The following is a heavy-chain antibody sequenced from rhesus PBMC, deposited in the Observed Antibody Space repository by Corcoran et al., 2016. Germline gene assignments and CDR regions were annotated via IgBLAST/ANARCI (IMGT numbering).Heavy chain of an antibody. CDR3: RRGYTD. CDR1: GFTFSHYW. D-gene: IGHD5-24*01. CDR2: GRNKAGGGAE. Sequence: EVQLVESGGGLVQPGGSLRLTCAASGFTFSHYWMSWVRQAPGKGREGGGRGRNKAGGGAEAYADSVRGRFTISGNDSKDTLHLQMNSRKTEDTAVYYCRRGYTDWGQGVLVTVSS. V-gene: IGHV3-16*01. J-gene: IGHJ4*01.